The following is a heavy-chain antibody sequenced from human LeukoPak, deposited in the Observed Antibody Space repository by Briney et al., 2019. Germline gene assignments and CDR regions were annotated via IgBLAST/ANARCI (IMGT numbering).Heavy chain of an antibody. CDR3: ATYYDSSGLFDY. CDR1: GGSISSSSYY. Sequence: SETLSLTCTVSGGSISSSSYYWGWIRQPPGKGLEWIGSIYYSGSTYYNPSLKSRVTISVDTSKNQFSLKLSSVTAADTAVYYCATYYDSSGLFDYWSQGTLVTVSS. J-gene: IGHJ4*02. V-gene: IGHV4-39*01. CDR2: IYYSGST. D-gene: IGHD3-22*01.